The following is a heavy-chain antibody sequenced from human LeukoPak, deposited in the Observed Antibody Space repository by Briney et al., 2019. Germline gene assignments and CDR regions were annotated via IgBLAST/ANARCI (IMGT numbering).Heavy chain of an antibody. Sequence: SETLSLTCSVSGYSISSGYYWVWIRQPPGKGLEWIGSIFHTSIPYQSSSFKNRLHMSVDTSKNQFSLKLTSVTAADAAVYYCVRELVGAPWRVDYWGPGTLVAVS. CDR1: GYSISSGYY. J-gene: IGHJ4*02. D-gene: IGHD1-26*01. CDR2: IFHTSIP. V-gene: IGHV4-38-2*02. CDR3: VRELVGAPWRVDY.